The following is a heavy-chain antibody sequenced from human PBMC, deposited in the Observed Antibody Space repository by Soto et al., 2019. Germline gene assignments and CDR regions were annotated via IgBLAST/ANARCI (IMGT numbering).Heavy chain of an antibody. Sequence: DVQLLESGGGLVQPGGSLRLSCAASGFTFANHAMYWVRQAPGKGLEWVSSTRPGGDSTDYADSVKGRFTISRDNSKSTLYLQLNSLGVEDTAIYYCAIARGSTYGFFEYWGRGTLVTVSS. CDR3: AIARGSTYGFFEY. D-gene: IGHD5-18*01. CDR2: TRPGGDST. V-gene: IGHV3-23*01. J-gene: IGHJ4*02. CDR1: GFTFANHA.